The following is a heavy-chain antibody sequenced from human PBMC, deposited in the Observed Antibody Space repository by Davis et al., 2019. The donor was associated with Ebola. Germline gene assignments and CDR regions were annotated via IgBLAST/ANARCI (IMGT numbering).Heavy chain of an antibody. V-gene: IGHV1-69*04. CDR2: IIPILGIA. J-gene: IGHJ4*02. CDR1: GGTFSSYA. CDR3: ARVESESRGDGNSDY. Sequence: SVKVSCKASGGTFSSYAINWVRQAPGQGLEWMGRIIPILGIANYAQKFQGRVTITADKSTSTAYMELSSLRSEDTAVYYCARVESESRGDGNSDYWGQGTLVTVSS. D-gene: IGHD2-15*01.